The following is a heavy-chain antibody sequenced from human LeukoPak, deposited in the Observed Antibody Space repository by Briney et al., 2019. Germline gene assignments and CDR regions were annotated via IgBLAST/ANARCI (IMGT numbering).Heavy chain of an antibody. D-gene: IGHD4-17*01. J-gene: IGHJ6*02. Sequence: GGSLRLPCAASGFTFSSYAMHWVRQAPGKGLEYVSAISSNGGSTYYANSVKGRFTISRDNSKNTLYLQMGSLRAGDMAVYYCARGDGAYGDYYYGMDVWGQGTTVTVSS. CDR3: ARGDGAYGDYYYGMDV. CDR1: GFTFSSYA. V-gene: IGHV3-64*01. CDR2: ISSNGGST.